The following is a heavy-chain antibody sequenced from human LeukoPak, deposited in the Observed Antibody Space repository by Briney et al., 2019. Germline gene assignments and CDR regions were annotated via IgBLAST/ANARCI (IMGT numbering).Heavy chain of an antibody. V-gene: IGHV3-23*01. J-gene: IGHJ4*02. CDR1: GFTLSSFA. D-gene: IGHD6-19*01. CDR2: IHYSPGYT. Sequence: PGGSLRLSCAASGFTLSSFALSWVSQAPGKGLEWVSHIHYSPGYTYYADSVRGRFTISRDNSKNTLFLEMNSLRAEDTAIYYCAKGYSAAWYDFDSWGQGTLVTVSS. CDR3: AKGYSAAWYDFDS.